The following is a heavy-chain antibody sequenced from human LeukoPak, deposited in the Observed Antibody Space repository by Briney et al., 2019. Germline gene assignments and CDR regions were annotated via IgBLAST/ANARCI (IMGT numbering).Heavy chain of an antibody. CDR3: AKFAGYGSGSCPSQNYYYYGMDV. Sequence: PGGSLRLSCAASGFTFSSYGMHWVRQAPGKGLEWVAFIRYDGSNKYYADSVKGRFTISRDNSKNTLYLQMNSLRAEDTAVYYCAKFAGYGSGSCPSQNYYYYGMDVWGQGTTVTVSS. V-gene: IGHV3-30*02. CDR1: GFTFSSYG. D-gene: IGHD3-10*01. J-gene: IGHJ6*02. CDR2: IRYDGSNK.